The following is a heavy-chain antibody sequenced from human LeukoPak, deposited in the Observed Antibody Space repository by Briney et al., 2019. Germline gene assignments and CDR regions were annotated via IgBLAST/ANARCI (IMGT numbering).Heavy chain of an antibody. CDR2: INGGGDNT. CDR1: GFTFGTSA. J-gene: IGHJ4*02. Sequence: GGSLRLSCAASGFTFGTSAMSWVRQAPGKGLEWVSAINGGGDNTYYAESVKGRFTISRDNSKNTLFLQMNTLRAEDTAVYYCAKGAAGVNRVFDYWGQGTLVTVSS. D-gene: IGHD6-19*01. CDR3: AKGAAGVNRVFDY. V-gene: IGHV3-23*01.